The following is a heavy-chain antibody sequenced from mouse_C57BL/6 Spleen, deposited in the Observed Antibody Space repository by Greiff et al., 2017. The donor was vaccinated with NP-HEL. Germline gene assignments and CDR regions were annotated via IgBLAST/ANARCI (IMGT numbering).Heavy chain of an antibody. Sequence: VQLQQPGAELVMPGASVKLSCKASGYTFTSYWMHWVKQRPGQGLEWIGEIDPSDNYTNYNQKFKGKSTLTVDKSSSTAYMQLSSLTSEDSAVYYCARENYYGSRSYAMDYWGQGTSVTVSS. CDR3: ARENYYGSRSYAMDY. V-gene: IGHV1-69*01. D-gene: IGHD1-1*01. CDR1: GYTFTSYW. CDR2: IDPSDNYT. J-gene: IGHJ4*01.